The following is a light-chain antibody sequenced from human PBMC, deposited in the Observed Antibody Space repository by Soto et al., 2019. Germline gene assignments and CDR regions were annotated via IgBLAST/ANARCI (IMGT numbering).Light chain of an antibody. CDR2: DAS. CDR3: QQYDNLPLT. Sequence: DIQMTQSPSSLSASVGDRVTITCQASQDISNYLNWYQQKPGKATKLLIYDASNLETGVPSMFSGSESGTDFTFTISSLQPEDIATYYCQQYDNLPLTFGGGTKVEIK. J-gene: IGKJ4*01. V-gene: IGKV1-33*01. CDR1: QDISNY.